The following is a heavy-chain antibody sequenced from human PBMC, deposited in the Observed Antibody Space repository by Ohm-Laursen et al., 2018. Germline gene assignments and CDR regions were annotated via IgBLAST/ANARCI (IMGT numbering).Heavy chain of an antibody. CDR1: GFTFSRHA. Sequence: SLRLSCAAPGFTFSRHAMSGVRQAPGKGLEWVSAISGSGGSIYYADSVKGRSTISRDNSKNTLYLQMNSLRADDTAVYYCAKTRLPGYSSGFDYWGQGTLVTVSS. CDR2: ISGSGGSI. J-gene: IGHJ4*02. D-gene: IGHD6-19*01. V-gene: IGHV3-23*01. CDR3: AKTRLPGYSSGFDY.